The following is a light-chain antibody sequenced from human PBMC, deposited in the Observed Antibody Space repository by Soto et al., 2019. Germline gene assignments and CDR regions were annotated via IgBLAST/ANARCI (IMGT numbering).Light chain of an antibody. CDR3: QQYISSVT. V-gene: IGKV3D-15*01. Sequence: IVMTQSPGTLSVSPVERATLSCRASQSVGTYLAWYQQKPGQAPRLLIYGTSSRATGVPDRFSGSGSGTEFILSISRLEPEDFAVYYCQQYISSVTFGGGTKVDI. CDR2: GTS. CDR1: QSVGTY. J-gene: IGKJ4*01.